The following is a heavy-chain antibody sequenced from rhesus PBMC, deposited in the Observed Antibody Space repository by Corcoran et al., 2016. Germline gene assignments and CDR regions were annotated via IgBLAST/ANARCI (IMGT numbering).Heavy chain of an antibody. Sequence: QLQLQGSGPGLVKPSETLSVTSAVPGGSISSSYWSWIRQAPGKGLEWIGYIYGSGSSTNYNPSLKSRVTLSVDTSKNQLSLKLSSVTTADTAVYYCASGKYSNGLDSWGQGVVVTVSS. J-gene: IGHJ6*01. CDR1: GGSISSSY. CDR3: ASGKYSNGLDS. CDR2: IYGSGSST. D-gene: IGHD4-23*01. V-gene: IGHV4-169*02.